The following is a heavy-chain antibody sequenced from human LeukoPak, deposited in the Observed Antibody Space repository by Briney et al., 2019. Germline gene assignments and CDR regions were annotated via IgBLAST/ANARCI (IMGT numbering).Heavy chain of an antibody. CDR1: GGSISSSSYY. D-gene: IGHD4-17*01. CDR2: IYHSGST. CDR3: ARSLDYGDYYAAFDI. V-gene: IGHV4-39*07. Sequence: KASETLSLTCTVSGGSISSSSYYWGWIRQPPGKGLEWIGSIYHSGSTNYNPSLKSRVTISVDKSKNQFSLKLSSVTAADTAVYYCARSLDYGDYYAAFDIWGQGTMVTVSS. J-gene: IGHJ3*02.